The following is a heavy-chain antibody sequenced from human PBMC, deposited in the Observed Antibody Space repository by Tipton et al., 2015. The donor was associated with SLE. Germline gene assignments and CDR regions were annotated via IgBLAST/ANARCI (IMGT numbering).Heavy chain of an antibody. CDR3: ARYPTDTYYDILTGRDAFDI. CDR2: IYYSGST. D-gene: IGHD3-9*01. J-gene: IGHJ3*02. Sequence: TLSLTCTVSGGSISSHYWSWIRQPPGKGLEWIGYIYYSGSTYYNPSLKSRVTISLDMSKNQFSLKLSSVTAADTAVYYCARYPTDTYYDILTGRDAFDIWGQGTMVTVSS. V-gene: IGHV4-59*08. CDR1: GGSISSHY.